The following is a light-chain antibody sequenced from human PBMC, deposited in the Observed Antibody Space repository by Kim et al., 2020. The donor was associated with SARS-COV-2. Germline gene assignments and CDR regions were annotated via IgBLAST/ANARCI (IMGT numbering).Light chain of an antibody. CDR1: GGGIATRF. CDR3: QSYDGTGWV. CDR2: EDD. V-gene: IGLV6-57*01. J-gene: IGLJ3*02. Sequence: GETLTIPRARSGGGIATRFVHWYQQRPGRSPTTVIYEDDQRPSGVPDRFSASVDSSSNAASLIISGLETEDEADYYCQSYDGTGWVFGGGTQLTVL.